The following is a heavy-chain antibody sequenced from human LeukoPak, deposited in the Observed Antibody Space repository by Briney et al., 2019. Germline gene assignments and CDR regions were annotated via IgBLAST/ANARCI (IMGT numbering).Heavy chain of an antibody. CDR2: INHSGST. D-gene: IGHD6-6*01. V-gene: IGHV4-39*07. CDR1: GASISSSTHY. Sequence: PSETLSLTCTVSGASISSSTHYWGWIRQPPGKGLEWIGEINHSGSTNYNPSLKSRVTISVDTSKNQFSLKLSSVTAADTAVYYCARGGIAARPGFDYWGQGTLVTVSS. CDR3: ARGGIAARPGFDY. J-gene: IGHJ4*02.